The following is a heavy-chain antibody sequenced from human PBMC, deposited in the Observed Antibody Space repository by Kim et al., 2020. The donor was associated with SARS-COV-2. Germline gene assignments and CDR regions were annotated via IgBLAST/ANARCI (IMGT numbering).Heavy chain of an antibody. D-gene: IGHD4-17*01. CDR3: ARVSTVTSFLAQFDY. Sequence: VSVKSRITINPDTSKNQFSLQLNSVIPEDTAIYYCARVSTVTSFLAQFDYWGQGTLVTVSS. J-gene: IGHJ4*02. V-gene: IGHV6-1*01.